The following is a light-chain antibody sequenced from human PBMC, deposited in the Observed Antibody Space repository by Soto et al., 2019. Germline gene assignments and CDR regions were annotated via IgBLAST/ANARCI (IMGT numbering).Light chain of an antibody. CDR3: HQYGNAPHT. Sequence: EIVLTQSPGTLSLSPGERATLSCRASQSVPYNYVDWYQQKPGQAPRLLIYGASTRATGIPDRFSGSGSGTDFTLTISRLEPEDFAVYHCHQYGNAPHTFGQGTRLEIK. CDR2: GAS. CDR1: QSVPYNY. V-gene: IGKV3-20*01. J-gene: IGKJ2*01.